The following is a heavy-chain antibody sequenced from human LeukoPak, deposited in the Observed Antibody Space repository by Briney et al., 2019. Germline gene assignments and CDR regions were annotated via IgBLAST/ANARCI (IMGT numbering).Heavy chain of an antibody. D-gene: IGHD3-3*01. V-gene: IGHV3-23*01. Sequence: PGGSLRLSCAASGFTFSSYAMSWVRQAPGKGLEWVSAISGSGGSTYYADSVKGRFTISRDNAKNSLYLQMNSLRAEDTAVYYCARDPPVLRFLVDIFGMDVWGQGTTVTVSS. CDR3: ARDPPVLRFLVDIFGMDV. J-gene: IGHJ6*02. CDR1: GFTFSSYA. CDR2: ISGSGGST.